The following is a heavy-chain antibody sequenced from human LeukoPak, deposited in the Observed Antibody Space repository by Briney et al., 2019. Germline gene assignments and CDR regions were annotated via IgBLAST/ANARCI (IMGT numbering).Heavy chain of an antibody. CDR1: GFTFSNYW. V-gene: IGHV3-74*01. Sequence: GGSLRLSCAASGFTFSNYWMHWVRQAPGKGPVWVSRINTDGNITTYADSVKGRFSISRDNAKNALYLQMNGLRAEDAAVFYCARELSGSISRHFDYWGQGTLVTVSS. D-gene: IGHD2-15*01. CDR2: INTDGNIT. J-gene: IGHJ4*02. CDR3: ARELSGSISRHFDY.